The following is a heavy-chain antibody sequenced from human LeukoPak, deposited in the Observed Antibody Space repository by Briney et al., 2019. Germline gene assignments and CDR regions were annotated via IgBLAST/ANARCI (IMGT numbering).Heavy chain of an antibody. Sequence: ASVKVSCKASGGTFSSYAISWVRQAPGQGLEWMGVINPRGGSTTYAQKFQGRVTMTRDTSTSTFYMVLSSLKSEDTAIYYCARAGGSRSPFDYWGQGTLVTVSS. CDR2: INPRGGST. J-gene: IGHJ4*02. D-gene: IGHD6-6*01. V-gene: IGHV1-46*01. CDR3: ARAGGSRSPFDY. CDR1: GGTFSSYA.